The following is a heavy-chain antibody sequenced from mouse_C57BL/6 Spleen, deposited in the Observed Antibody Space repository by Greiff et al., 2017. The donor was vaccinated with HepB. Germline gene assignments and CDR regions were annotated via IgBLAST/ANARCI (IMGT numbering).Heavy chain of an antibody. CDR1: GYAFTNYL. V-gene: IGHV1-54*01. CDR3: ARIYYDYDVGAMDY. CDR2: INPGSGGT. Sequence: VQLQQSGAELVRPGTSVKVSCKASGYAFTNYLIEWVKQRPGQGLEWIGVINPGSGGTNYNEKFKGKATLTADKSSSTAYMQLSSLTSEDSAVYFCARIYYDYDVGAMDYWGQGTSVTVSS. D-gene: IGHD2-4*01. J-gene: IGHJ4*01.